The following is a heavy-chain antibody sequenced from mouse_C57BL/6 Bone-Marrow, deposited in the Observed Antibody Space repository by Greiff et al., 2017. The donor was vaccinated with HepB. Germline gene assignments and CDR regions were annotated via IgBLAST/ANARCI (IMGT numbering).Heavy chain of an antibody. CDR2: IDPSDSYT. CDR1: GYTFTSYW. J-gene: IGHJ1*03. CDR3: ARSNYTLDV. Sequence: VQLQQPGAELVRPGTSVKLSCKASGYTFTSYWMHWVKQRPGQGLEWIGVIDPSDSYTNYNQKFKGKATLTVDTSSSTAYMQLSSLTSEDSAVYYCARSNYTLDVWGTGTTVTVSS. D-gene: IGHD1-3*01. V-gene: IGHV1-59*01.